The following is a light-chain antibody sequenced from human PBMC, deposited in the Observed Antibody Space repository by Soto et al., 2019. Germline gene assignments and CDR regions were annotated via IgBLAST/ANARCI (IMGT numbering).Light chain of an antibody. CDR1: QSVSSSY. Sequence: EIVLTQSPGTLSLSPGERATLSCRASQSVSSSYLAWYQQKPGQAPRLLIYGASGRATGIPDRFSGSGSGTDFTLTISRLEPEGFAVYYCQHYGSSPGITFGQGTRLAIK. V-gene: IGKV3-20*01. J-gene: IGKJ5*01. CDR3: QHYGSSPGIT. CDR2: GAS.